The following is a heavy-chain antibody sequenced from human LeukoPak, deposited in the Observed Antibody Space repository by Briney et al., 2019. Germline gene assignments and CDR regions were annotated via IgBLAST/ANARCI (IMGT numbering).Heavy chain of an antibody. CDR3: ALGYYYDSSGYYGYFDY. Sequence: ESGPTLVNPTQTLTLTCTFSGFSLSTSGMRVSWIRQPPAKALEWLARIGWDDDKFYSTSLKTRLTISKDTSRNQVVLTMTNMDPVDTATYYCALGYYYDSSGYYGYFDYWGQGTPVTVSS. CDR2: IGWDDDK. D-gene: IGHD3-22*01. J-gene: IGHJ4*02. V-gene: IGHV2-70*04. CDR1: GFSLSTSGMR.